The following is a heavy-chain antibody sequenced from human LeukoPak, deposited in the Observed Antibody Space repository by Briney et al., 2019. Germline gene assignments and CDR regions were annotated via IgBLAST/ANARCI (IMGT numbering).Heavy chain of an antibody. V-gene: IGHV3-74*01. Sequence: GGSRRLSCAASGFTFSSYWMHWVRPAPGKGLVWVSRINSDGSSTSYAGSVKGRFTISRDNAKNTLYLQMNSLRAEDTAVYYCARDAPSGSYYEFDYWGQGTLVTVSS. CDR3: ARDAPSGSYYEFDY. J-gene: IGHJ4*02. CDR2: INSDGSST. CDR1: GFTFSSYW. D-gene: IGHD1-26*01.